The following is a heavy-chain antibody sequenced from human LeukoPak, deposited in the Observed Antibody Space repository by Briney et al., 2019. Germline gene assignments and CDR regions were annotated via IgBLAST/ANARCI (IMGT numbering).Heavy chain of an antibody. Sequence: SETLSLTCAVSRGSFSNYYWNWIRQPPGKGLEWIGQVNHRGSTNYNPSLKSRVTISVDTSENQLSLKLKSVTAADTAVYYCARVFASCFDPWGQGTLVAVSS. CDR1: RGSFSNYY. CDR3: ARVFASCFDP. V-gene: IGHV4-34*01. CDR2: VNHRGST. D-gene: IGHD2-21*01. J-gene: IGHJ5*02.